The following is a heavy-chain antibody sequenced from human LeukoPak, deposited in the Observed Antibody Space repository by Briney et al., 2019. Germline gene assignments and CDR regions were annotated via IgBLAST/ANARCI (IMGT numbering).Heavy chain of an antibody. J-gene: IGHJ4*02. D-gene: IGHD6-25*01. CDR1: GFTFSTYY. CDR3: ARWTLYSSDWALDY. Sequence: GGSLRLSCAVSGFTFSTYYMSWVRQAPGKGLEWVGNIRPDGSTTYFVDSVKGRFTISRDNAKNSLYLQINSLRAEDTAVYYCARWTLYSSDWALDYWGQGILVTVSS. V-gene: IGHV3-7*01. CDR2: IRPDGSTT.